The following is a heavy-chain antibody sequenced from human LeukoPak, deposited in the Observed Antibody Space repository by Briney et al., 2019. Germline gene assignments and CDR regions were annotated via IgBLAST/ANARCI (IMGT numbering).Heavy chain of an antibody. CDR3: ALQSQYYYDSSGYYSFDY. CDR1: GYSISSGYY. D-gene: IGHD3-22*01. CDR2: INHSGST. Sequence: SETLSLTCAVSGYSISSGYYWGWIRQPPGKGLEWIGEINHSGSTYYNPSLKSRVTISVDTSKNQFSLKLSSVTAADTAVYYCALQSQYYYDSSGYYSFDYWGQGTLVTVSS. V-gene: IGHV4-38-2*01. J-gene: IGHJ4*02.